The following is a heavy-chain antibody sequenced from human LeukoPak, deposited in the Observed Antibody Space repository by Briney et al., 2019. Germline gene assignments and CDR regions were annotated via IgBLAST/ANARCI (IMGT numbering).Heavy chain of an antibody. CDR1: GFTFSSYW. V-gene: IGHV3-7*01. Sequence: GGSLRLSCAASGFTFSSYWMSWVRQAPGKGLEWVANIKQDGSEEYYVDSVKGRFSISRDNAKNMLYLQMNSLRVEDTAVYYCARGRPHGNDYWGQGTLVTVSS. CDR2: IKQDGSEE. J-gene: IGHJ4*02. D-gene: IGHD4-23*01. CDR3: ARGRPHGNDY.